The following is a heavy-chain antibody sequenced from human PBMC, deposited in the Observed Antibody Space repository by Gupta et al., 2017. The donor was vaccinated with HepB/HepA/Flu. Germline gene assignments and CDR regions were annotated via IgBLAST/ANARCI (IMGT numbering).Heavy chain of an antibody. CDR1: GGSISSSNYY. D-gene: IGHD1-7*01. V-gene: IGHV4-39*01. CDR2: IYSGGST. CDR3: ARQSRITGTTAHVDD. Sequence: QLQLPESGPGLVTPSAPLSLTCHVSGGSISSSNYYWGWIRQPPGEGLVWIGRIYSGGSTYYNPSRKSRVTIAVDTSKSQFSLKLTSMTAADTAIYYCARQSRITGTTAHVDDWGQGTLVTVSS. J-gene: IGHJ4*02.